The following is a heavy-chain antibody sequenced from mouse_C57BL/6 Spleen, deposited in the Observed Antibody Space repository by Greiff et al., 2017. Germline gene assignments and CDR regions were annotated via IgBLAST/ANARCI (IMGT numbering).Heavy chain of an antibody. V-gene: IGHV1-4*01. CDR2: INPSSGDT. CDR3: AGYYGYGGDAMDY. CDR1: GYTFTSYT. J-gene: IGHJ4*01. D-gene: IGHD2-2*01. Sequence: QVQLQQSGAELARPGASVTMSCKASGYTFTSYTMHWVKQRPRRGLEWIGYINPSSGDTKYNQKFKDKATLTADKSSSTAYMQLSSLTSEDSAVYYCAGYYGYGGDAMDYWGQGTSVTVSA.